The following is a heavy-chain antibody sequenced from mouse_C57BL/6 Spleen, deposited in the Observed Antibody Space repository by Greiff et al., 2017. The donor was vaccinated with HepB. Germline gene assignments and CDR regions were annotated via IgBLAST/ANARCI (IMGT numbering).Heavy chain of an antibody. CDR2: IHPNSGST. J-gene: IGHJ2*01. V-gene: IGHV1-64*01. CDR3: ASITTVVATGY. Sequence: VQLQQPGAELVKPGASVKLSCKASGYTFTSYWMHWVKQRPGQGLEWIGMIHPNSGSTNYNEKFKSKATLTVDKSSSTAYMQLSSLTSEDPAVYYCASITTVVATGYWGQGTTRTVSS. CDR1: GYTFTSYW. D-gene: IGHD1-1*01.